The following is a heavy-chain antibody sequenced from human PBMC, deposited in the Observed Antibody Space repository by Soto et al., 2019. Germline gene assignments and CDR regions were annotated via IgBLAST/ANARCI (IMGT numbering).Heavy chain of an antibody. J-gene: IGHJ4*02. CDR3: ARAPRYCSGGSCSSYYFDY. V-gene: IGHV1-46*01. CDR1: GYTFSRYS. Sequence: ASVKVSCKASGYTFSRYSMHWVGQAPGQGLEWMGVINPSGVSTSYAQKFQGWVTMTRDTSISTAYMELSRLRSDDTAVYYCARAPRYCSGGSCSSYYFDYWGQGTLVTVSS. CDR2: INPSGVST. D-gene: IGHD2-15*01.